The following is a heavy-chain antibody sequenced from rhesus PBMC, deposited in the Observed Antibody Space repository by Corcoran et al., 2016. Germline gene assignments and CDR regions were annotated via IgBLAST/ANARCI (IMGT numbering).Heavy chain of an antibody. J-gene: IGHJ4*01. Sequence: QLQLQESGPGLVKPSETLSVTCAVSGGSISSSYWSWIRQAPGKGLEWIGYIYGSGSSTNYNPSLNSRVPLSVDTSKNQLSLKLSSVTTADTAVYYCARPYSGSWTIFDYWGQGVLVTVSS. V-gene: IGHV4-169*01. D-gene: IGHD6-25*01. CDR1: GGSISSSY. CDR3: ARPYSGSWTIFDY. CDR2: IYGSGSST.